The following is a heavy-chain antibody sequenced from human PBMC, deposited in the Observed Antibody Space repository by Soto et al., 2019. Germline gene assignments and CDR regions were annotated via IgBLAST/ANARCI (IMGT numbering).Heavy chain of an antibody. V-gene: IGHV1-69*01. CDR1: GGTFSSYA. J-gene: IGHJ4*02. D-gene: IGHD2-2*02. CDR3: ASGGEYSSSTRCYTEKGSWYCDS. Sequence: QVQLVQSGAEVKKPGSSVKVSCKASGGTFSSYAISWQRQAPGQGLEWMGGIIPIFGTANYAQKFQGRVTITADESTSTAYMELSSLRSEDTSVYYCASGGEYSSSTRCYTEKGSWYCDSWGEGTLVTVS. CDR2: IIPIFGTA.